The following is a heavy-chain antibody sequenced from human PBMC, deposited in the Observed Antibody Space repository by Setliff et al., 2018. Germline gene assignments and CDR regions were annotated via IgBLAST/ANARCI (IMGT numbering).Heavy chain of an antibody. CDR1: GGSISGYY. V-gene: IGHV4-4*07. J-gene: IGHJ6*03. Sequence: SETLSLTCTVSGGSISGYYWSWIRQPAGKGLEWIGRIYIGGSANYNPSLKSRVTMSIDTSKNQFSLKLNSVTAADMAVYYCAREQWLDPPGYYYMDVWAKGTTVTVSS. D-gene: IGHD6-19*01. CDR2: IYIGGSA. CDR3: AREQWLDPPGYYYMDV.